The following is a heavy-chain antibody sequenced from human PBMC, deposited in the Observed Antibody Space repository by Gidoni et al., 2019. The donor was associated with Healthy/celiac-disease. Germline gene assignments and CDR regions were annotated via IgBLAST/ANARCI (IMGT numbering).Heavy chain of an antibody. J-gene: IGHJ6*02. Sequence: QVQLVESGGGVVQPGRSLRLSCAASGFTFISHGLPWVRQAPGKGLEWVAVIWYDGSNKYYADSVKGRFTISRDNSKNTLYLQMNSLRAEDTAVYYCARAGYCSSTSCYKTYGMDVWGQGTTVTVSS. CDR3: ARAGYCSSTSCYKTYGMDV. V-gene: IGHV3-33*01. CDR2: IWYDGSNK. CDR1: GFTFISHG. D-gene: IGHD2-2*02.